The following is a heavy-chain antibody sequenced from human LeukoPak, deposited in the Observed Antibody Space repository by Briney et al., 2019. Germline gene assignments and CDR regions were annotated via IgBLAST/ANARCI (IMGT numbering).Heavy chain of an antibody. CDR1: GFTFRNHW. J-gene: IGHJ3*02. CDR3: ATISAQTFDI. D-gene: IGHD5-24*01. Sequence: PGGSLRLSCVGSGFTFRNHWVNWVRQSPRKGLEWVANIKPDGIDKYYVDSARGRFTVSRDNAKNSAFLQMNSLRAGDTAIYYCATISAQTFDIWGQGTLVSVSS. V-gene: IGHV3-7*01. CDR2: IKPDGIDK.